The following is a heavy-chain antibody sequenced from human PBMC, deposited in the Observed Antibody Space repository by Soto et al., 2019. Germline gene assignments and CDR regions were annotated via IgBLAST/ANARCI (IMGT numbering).Heavy chain of an antibody. CDR1: GASISSNNYY. Sequence: PSETLSVTCTVSGASISSNNYYWSWFRQHPGKGLEWIGYIYYSGSTYYNPSLKSRVTISVDTSKNQFSLKLSSVTAADTAVYYCAKSPGMYYYDSSGYYNYDYWGQGTLVTVSS. CDR2: IYYSGST. J-gene: IGHJ4*02. D-gene: IGHD3-22*01. CDR3: AKSPGMYYYDSSGYYNYDY. V-gene: IGHV4-31*03.